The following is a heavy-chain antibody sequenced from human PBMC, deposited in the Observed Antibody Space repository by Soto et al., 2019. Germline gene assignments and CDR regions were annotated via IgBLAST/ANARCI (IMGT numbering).Heavy chain of an antibody. CDR3: ARVIVVAAHALFDY. CDR1: GCSISSYY. CDR2: IYYSGST. J-gene: IGHJ4*02. V-gene: IGHV4-59*01. D-gene: IGHD2-15*01. Sequence: PLETLSLTCTVSGCSISSYYWSWIRQPPGKGLEWIGYIYYSGSTNYNPSLKSRVTISVDTSKNQFSLKLSSVTAADTAVYYCARVIVVAAHALFDYWGQGTLVTVSS.